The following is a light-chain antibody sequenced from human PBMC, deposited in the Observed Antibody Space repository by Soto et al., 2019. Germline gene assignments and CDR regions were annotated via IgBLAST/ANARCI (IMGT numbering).Light chain of an antibody. J-gene: IGKJ4*01. CDR1: QGISSA. V-gene: IGKV1D-13*01. CDR2: DAS. CDR3: QQFNNYLALT. Sequence: IQMTQSPSSLSASVGDRVTITCRASQGISSALAWYQQKPGKAPKLLIYDASSLESGVPSRFSGSGSGTDFTLTISSLQPADFATYYCQQFNNYLALTFGGGTKVDIK.